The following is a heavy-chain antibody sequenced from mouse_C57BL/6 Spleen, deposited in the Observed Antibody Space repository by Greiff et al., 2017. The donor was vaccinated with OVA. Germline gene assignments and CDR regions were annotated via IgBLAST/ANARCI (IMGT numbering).Heavy chain of an antibody. CDR1: GYTFTSYW. CDR3: ARSGIDGKDY. CDR2: IHPNSGST. V-gene: IGHV1-64*01. D-gene: IGHD2-1*01. Sequence: QVQLQQSGAELVKPGASVKLSCKASGYTFTSYWMPWVKQRPGQGLEWIGMIHPNSGSTNYNEKFKSKATLTVDKSSSTAYMQLSSLTSEDSAVYYCARSGIDGKDYWGQGTTLTVSS. J-gene: IGHJ2*01.